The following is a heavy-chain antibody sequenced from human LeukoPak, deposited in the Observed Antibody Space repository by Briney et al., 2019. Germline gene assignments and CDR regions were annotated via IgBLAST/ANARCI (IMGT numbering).Heavy chain of an antibody. CDR2: ISPTGSTT. CDR1: GFSFSGHW. D-gene: IGHD6-6*01. J-gene: IGHJ4*02. CDR3: ARGPNSNWSGLDF. V-gene: IGHV3-74*01. Sequence: GGSLGLSCTASGFSFSGHWMHWARQLPGKGLVWVSRISPTGSTTSYADSVKGRFTVSRGNAKNTLYLQVNNLRAEDTAVYYCARGPNSNWSGLDFWGQGTLLTVSS.